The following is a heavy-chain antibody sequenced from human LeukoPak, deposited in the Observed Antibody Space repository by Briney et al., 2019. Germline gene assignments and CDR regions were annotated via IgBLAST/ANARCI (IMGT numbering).Heavy chain of an antibody. Sequence: GESLKISCKGSGYSFTSYWIGWVRQMPGKGLEWMGIIYPGDSDTRHSPSFQGQVTISADKSISTAYLQWSSLKASDTAMYYCARLPRYCSSTSCGYFDLWGRGTLVTVSS. CDR3: ARLPRYCSSTSCGYFDL. V-gene: IGHV5-51*01. J-gene: IGHJ2*01. D-gene: IGHD2-2*01. CDR1: GYSFTSYW. CDR2: IYPGDSDT.